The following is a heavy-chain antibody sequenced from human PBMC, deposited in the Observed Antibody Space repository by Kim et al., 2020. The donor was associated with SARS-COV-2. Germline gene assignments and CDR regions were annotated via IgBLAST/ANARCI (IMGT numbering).Heavy chain of an antibody. J-gene: IGHJ4*02. CDR2: INHSGST. CDR1: GGSFSGYY. D-gene: IGHD3-10*01. Sequence: SETLSLTCAVYGGSFSGYYWSWIRQPPGKGLEWIGEINHSGSTNYNPSLKSRVTISVDTSKNQFSLKLSSVTAADTAVYYCARRGTYYYGSGSYYRNYFDYWGQGTLVTVSS. CDR3: ARRGTYYYGSGSYYRNYFDY. V-gene: IGHV4-34*01.